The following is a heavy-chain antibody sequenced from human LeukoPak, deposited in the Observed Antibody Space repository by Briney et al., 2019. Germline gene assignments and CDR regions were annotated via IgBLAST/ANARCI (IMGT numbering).Heavy chain of an antibody. Sequence: SETLSLTCAVYGGSFSGYYWNWIRQPPGKGLEWIGEINHSGRTNYNPSLKSRVTISVDTSKNQFSLKLSSVTAADTAVYYCAREVRGTIFWFDPWGQGTLVTVSS. CDR2: INHSGRT. V-gene: IGHV4-34*01. CDR1: GGSFSGYY. D-gene: IGHD3-3*01. CDR3: AREVRGTIFWFDP. J-gene: IGHJ5*02.